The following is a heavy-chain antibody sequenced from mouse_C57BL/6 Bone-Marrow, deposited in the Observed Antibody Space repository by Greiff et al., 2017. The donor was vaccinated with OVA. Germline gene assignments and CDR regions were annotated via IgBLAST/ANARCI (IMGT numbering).Heavy chain of an antibody. CDR1: GYSFTDYN. CDR3: ARSRAWFAY. CDR2: INPNYGTT. Sequence: EVQLQQSGPELVKPGASVKISCKASGYSFTDYNMNWVKQSNGKSLEWIGVINPNYGTTSYNQQFKGKATLTVDQSTSTAYMQLNRLTAADSAVYYCARSRAWFAYWGQGTLVTVSA. J-gene: IGHJ3*01. V-gene: IGHV1-39*01.